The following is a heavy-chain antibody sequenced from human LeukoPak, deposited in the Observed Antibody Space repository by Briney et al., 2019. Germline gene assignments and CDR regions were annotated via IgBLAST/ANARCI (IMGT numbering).Heavy chain of an antibody. CDR3: ARHSITMVRGVIIPVNWFDP. J-gene: IGHJ5*02. V-gene: IGHV4-39*01. Sequence: SETLSLTCTVSGGSISSSSYYWGWIRQPPGKGLEWIGSIYYSGSTYYNPSLKSRVTISVDTSKNQFPLKLSSVTAADTAVYYCARHSITMVRGVIIPVNWFDPWGQGTLVTVSS. CDR1: GGSISSSSYY. CDR2: IYYSGST. D-gene: IGHD3-10*01.